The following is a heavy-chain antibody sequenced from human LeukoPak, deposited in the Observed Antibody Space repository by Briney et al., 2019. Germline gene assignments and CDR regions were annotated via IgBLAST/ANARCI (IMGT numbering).Heavy chain of an antibody. Sequence: PERSLRLSCAASGFSFSAYGMHWVRQAPGKGLEWVTAIGHDGNNAKYADSVKGRFTISRDNSKNTLYLQMSSLRAEDTAVYYCARDFNVGKNFDYWGQGTLVIVSS. CDR3: ARDFNVGKNFDY. V-gene: IGHV3-33*01. D-gene: IGHD1-26*01. CDR1: GFSFSAYG. CDR2: IGHDGNNA. J-gene: IGHJ4*02.